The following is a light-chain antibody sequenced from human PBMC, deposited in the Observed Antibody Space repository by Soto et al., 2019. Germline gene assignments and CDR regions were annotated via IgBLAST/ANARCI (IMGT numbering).Light chain of an antibody. CDR1: QSVSSY. CDR2: DAS. J-gene: IGKJ2*01. CDR3: QQRSNWPYT. V-gene: IGKV3-11*01. Sequence: EIVLTQSPATLSLSPGERATLSCRASQSVSSYLVWYQQKPGQAPRLLIYDASNRATGIPARFSGSGSGTDFTLTISSLEPEDCVVYHCQQRSNWPYTFGQGTELESK.